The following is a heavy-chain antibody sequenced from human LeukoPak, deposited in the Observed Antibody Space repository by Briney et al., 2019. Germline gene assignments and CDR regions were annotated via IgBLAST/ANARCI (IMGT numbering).Heavy chain of an antibody. CDR3: ARETEMANLDY. Sequence: GSLRLSCTASGFTFSSYWMNWVRQAPGKGLEWVANIKQDGSEKYYVDSVKGRFTISRDNAKKSLYLQMNSLRAEDTAVYYCARETEMANLDYWGQGTLVTVSS. D-gene: IGHD5-24*01. J-gene: IGHJ4*02. CDR2: IKQDGSEK. V-gene: IGHV3-7*04. CDR1: GFTFSSYW.